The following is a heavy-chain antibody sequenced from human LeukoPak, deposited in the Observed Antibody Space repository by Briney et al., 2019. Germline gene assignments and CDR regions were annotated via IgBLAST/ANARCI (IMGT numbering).Heavy chain of an antibody. J-gene: IGHJ4*02. CDR3: ARDRAVAGTFDY. V-gene: IGHV3-23*01. CDR1: GFTFSSYA. CDR2: ISGSGGST. Sequence: GGSLRLSCAASGFTFSSYAMSWVRQAPGKGLEWVSAISGSGGSTYYADSVKGRFTISRDNSKNTLYLQMNSLRAEDTAVYYCARDRAVAGTFDYWGQGTLVTVSS. D-gene: IGHD6-19*01.